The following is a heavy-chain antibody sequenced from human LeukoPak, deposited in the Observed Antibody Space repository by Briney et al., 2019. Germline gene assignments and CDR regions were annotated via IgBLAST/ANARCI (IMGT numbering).Heavy chain of an antibody. CDR1: GYTFTGYY. CDR3: ARVRTIFGVVIHYYYYGMDV. J-gene: IGHJ6*02. D-gene: IGHD3-3*01. V-gene: IGHV1-2*02. CDR2: INPNSGGT. Sequence: ASVKVSCKASGYTFTGYYMHWVRQAPGQGLEWMGWINPNSGGTNYAQKFQGRVTMTRDTSISTAYMELSRLRPDDTAVYYCARVRTIFGVVIHYYYYGMDVWGQGTTVTVSS.